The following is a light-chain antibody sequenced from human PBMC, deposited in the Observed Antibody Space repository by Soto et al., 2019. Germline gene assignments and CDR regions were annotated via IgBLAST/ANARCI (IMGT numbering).Light chain of an antibody. Sequence: EMPQSPATLPVSPGERATLSCRASQSVSSNLAWYQQKPGQAPRLLIYGASTRATGIPARFSGSGSGTEFTLTISGLQSEDFAVYYCQQYNNWLLWTFGQGTKV. CDR2: GAS. CDR1: QSVSSN. CDR3: QQYNNWLLWT. V-gene: IGKV3-15*01. J-gene: IGKJ1*01.